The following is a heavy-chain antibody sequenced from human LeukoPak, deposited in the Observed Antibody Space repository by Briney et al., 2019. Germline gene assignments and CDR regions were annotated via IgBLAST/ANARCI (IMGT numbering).Heavy chain of an antibody. V-gene: IGHV4-59*01. Sequence: PSETLSLTCSVSGDSISTYLWNWIRKPPGKGLEWIAFMQSSGNSNYNPSLKSRVTMFVDTSKNQFVLNLRSVTAADTAVYYCARDKRHSYGRYFDHWGQGMLVTVSS. CDR3: ARDKRHSYGRYFDH. J-gene: IGHJ4*02. CDR2: MQSSGNS. CDR1: GDSISTYL. D-gene: IGHD5-18*01.